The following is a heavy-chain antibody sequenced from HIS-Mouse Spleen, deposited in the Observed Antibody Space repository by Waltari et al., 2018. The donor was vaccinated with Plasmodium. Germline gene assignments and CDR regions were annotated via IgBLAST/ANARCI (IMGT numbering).Heavy chain of an antibody. V-gene: IGHV1-2*02. CDR1: GYTFTSYY. D-gene: IGHD6-13*01. CDR2: INPKSGGT. Sequence: QVQLVQSGAEVKKPGASVKVSCKASGYTFTSYYLHWWRTAPGQQLERMGWINPKSGGTNYAQKFQGRVTMTRDTSISTAYMELSRLRSDDTAVYYCARVLGYKAAAGTFVEYFQHWGQGTLVTVSS. J-gene: IGHJ1*01. CDR3: ARVLGYKAAAGTFVEYFQH.